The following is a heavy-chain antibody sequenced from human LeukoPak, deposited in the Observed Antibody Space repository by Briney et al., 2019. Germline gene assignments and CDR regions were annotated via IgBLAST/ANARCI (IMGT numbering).Heavy chain of an antibody. V-gene: IGHV3-23*01. Sequence: GGSLRLSCAASGFTFSDYAMSWVRQAPGKGLEWVSTASYYVGKQYHADSVRGRFTVSRDNSRNTVSLQMSGLRVEDTGIYYCAKAGIGADGAGFLCEYWGQGTLVTVSS. D-gene: IGHD1-1*01. J-gene: IGHJ4*02. CDR2: ASYYVGKQ. CDR3: AKAGIGADGAGFLCEY. CDR1: GFTFSDYA.